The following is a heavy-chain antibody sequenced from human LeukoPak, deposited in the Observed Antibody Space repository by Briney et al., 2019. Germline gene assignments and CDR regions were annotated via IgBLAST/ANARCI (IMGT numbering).Heavy chain of an antibody. CDR2: INHSGST. D-gene: IGHD3-22*01. Sequence: SETLSLTCAVYGGSFSGYYWSWIRQPPGKGLEWIGEINHSGSTNYNPSLKSRVTISVDTSKNQFSLKLSSVTAADTAVYYCAGVQDYYDSSGSSAFDIWGQGTMVTVSS. V-gene: IGHV4-34*01. J-gene: IGHJ3*02. CDR1: GGSFSGYY. CDR3: AGVQDYYDSSGSSAFDI.